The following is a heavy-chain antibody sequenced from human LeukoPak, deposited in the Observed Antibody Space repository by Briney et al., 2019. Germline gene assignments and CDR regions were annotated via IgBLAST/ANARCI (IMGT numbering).Heavy chain of an antibody. D-gene: IGHD2-2*01. CDR1: GGSFSGYY. J-gene: IGHJ5*02. CDR2: INHSGST. CDR3: ARDLGVVPAAWGGWFDP. Sequence: PSETLSLTCAVHGGSFSGYYWSWIRQPPGKGLEWIGEINHSGSTNYNPSLKSRVTISVDTSKNQFSLKLSSVTAADTAVYYCARDLGVVPAAWGGWFDPWGQGTLVTVSS. V-gene: IGHV4-34*01.